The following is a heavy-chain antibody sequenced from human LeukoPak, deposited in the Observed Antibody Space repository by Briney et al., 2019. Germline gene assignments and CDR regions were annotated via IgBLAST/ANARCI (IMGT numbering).Heavy chain of an antibody. CDR1: GFTFSSYS. CDR3: ARSSESVYYYYYYMDV. D-gene: IGHD2-8*01. J-gene: IGHJ6*03. Sequence: GGSLRLSCAASGFTFSSYSMNWVRQAPGKGLEWVSYISSSSSTIYYADSVKGRFTISRDNAKNSLYLQMNSLRAEDTAVYYCARSSESVYYYYYYMDVWGKGTTVTASS. CDR2: ISSSSSTI. V-gene: IGHV3-48*04.